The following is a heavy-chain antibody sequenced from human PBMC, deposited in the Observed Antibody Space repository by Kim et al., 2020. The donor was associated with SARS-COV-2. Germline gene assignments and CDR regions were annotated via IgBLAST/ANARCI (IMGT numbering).Heavy chain of an antibody. CDR3: ARELKPTLWFGELLSLDY. D-gene: IGHD3-10*01. J-gene: IGHJ4*02. V-gene: IGHV1-69*01. Sequence: QGRVTITADESTSTAYMELSSLRSEDTAVYYCARELKPTLWFGELLSLDYWGQGTLVTVSS.